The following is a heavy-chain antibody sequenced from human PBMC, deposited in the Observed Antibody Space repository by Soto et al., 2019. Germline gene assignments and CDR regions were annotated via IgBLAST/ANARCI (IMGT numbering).Heavy chain of an antibody. CDR3: AGGEQYCGRSFDC. D-gene: IGHD2-21*01. CDR2: TYYRSKWYY. V-gene: IGHV6-1*01. J-gene: IGHJ4*01. Sequence: SQTLSLTCAITGDSVSSNSAGWSWVRQSPSRGLEWLGRTYYRSKWYYEYAVSVRGRITINPDTSKNQYSLQLNPVTPDYTAVYFCAGGEQYCGRSFDCWDQGTRVTVS. CDR1: GDSVSSNSAG.